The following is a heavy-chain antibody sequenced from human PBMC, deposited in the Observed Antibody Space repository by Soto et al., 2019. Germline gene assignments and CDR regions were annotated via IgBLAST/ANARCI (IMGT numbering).Heavy chain of an antibody. CDR2: IIPIFGTA. Sequence: ASVKVSCKASGGTFSSYAISWVRQAPGQGLEWMGGIIPIFGTANYAQKFQGRVTITADESTSTAYMELSSLRSEDTAVYYCVVVIHYYGMDVWGQGTTVTVSS. V-gene: IGHV1-69*13. J-gene: IGHJ6*02. CDR3: VVVIHYYGMDV. D-gene: IGHD3-22*01. CDR1: GGTFSSYA.